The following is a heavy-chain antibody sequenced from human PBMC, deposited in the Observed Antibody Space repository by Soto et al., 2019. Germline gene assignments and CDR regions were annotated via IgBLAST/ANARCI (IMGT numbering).Heavy chain of an antibody. V-gene: IGHV1-69*01. D-gene: IGHD3-10*01. CDR3: ARQITMVRGVIIKYYYYGMDV. Sequence: QVQLVQSGAEVKKPGSSVKVSCKASGGTFSSYAISWVRQAPGQGLEWMGGIIPIFGTANYAQKFQGRVTFTADESPSTAYLELSSLRSEDTAMYYCARQITMVRGVIIKYYYYGMDVWGQGTTLTASS. J-gene: IGHJ6*02. CDR1: GGTFSSYA. CDR2: IIPIFGTA.